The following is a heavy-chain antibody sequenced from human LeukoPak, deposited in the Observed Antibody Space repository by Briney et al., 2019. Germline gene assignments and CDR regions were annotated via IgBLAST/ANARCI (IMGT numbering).Heavy chain of an antibody. D-gene: IGHD2-15*01. CDR3: AATLDY. Sequence: PGGSLRLSCAASGFTFSSYGMHWVRQAPGKGLEWVSVIYSGGSTYYADSVKGRFTISRDNSKNTLYLQMNSLRAEDTAVYYCAATLDYWGQGTLVTVSS. CDR1: GFTFSSYG. CDR2: IYSGGST. V-gene: IGHV3-53*01. J-gene: IGHJ4*02.